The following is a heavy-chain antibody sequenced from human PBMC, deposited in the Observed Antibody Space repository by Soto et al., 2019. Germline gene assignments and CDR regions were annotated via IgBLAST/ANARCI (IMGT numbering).Heavy chain of an antibody. D-gene: IGHD6-19*01. J-gene: IGHJ5*02. V-gene: IGHV4-31*03. CDR2: IYCSGST. CDR1: GGSISSGGYY. Sequence: SETLSLTCTVSGGSISSGGYYWSWIRQHPGKGLEWIGYIYCSGSTYYNPSLKSRVTISVDTSKNQFSLKLSSVTAADTAVYYCASTGGDSGWNTLYNSPGNWFDPWGQGTLVTVSS. CDR3: ASTGGDSGWNTLYNSPGNWFDP.